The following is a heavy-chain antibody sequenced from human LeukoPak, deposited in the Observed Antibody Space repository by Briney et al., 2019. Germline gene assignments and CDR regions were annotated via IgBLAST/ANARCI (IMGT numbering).Heavy chain of an antibody. CDR1: GYTFTGYY. CDR3: ARACGGGSCYSGFGNWFDP. Sequence: ASVKVSCTASGYTFTGYYMHWVRQAPGQGLEWMGWINPNSGGTNYAQKFQGRFTMTRDTSISTAYMELSRLRSDDTAVYYCARACGGGSCYSGFGNWFDPWGQGTLVTVSS. V-gene: IGHV1-2*02. D-gene: IGHD2-15*01. J-gene: IGHJ5*02. CDR2: INPNSGGT.